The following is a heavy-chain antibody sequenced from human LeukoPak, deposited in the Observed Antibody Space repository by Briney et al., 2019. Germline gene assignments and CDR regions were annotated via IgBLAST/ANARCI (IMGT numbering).Heavy chain of an antibody. CDR1: GGSISSGGYY. V-gene: IGHV4-31*03. J-gene: IGHJ4*02. Sequence: PSETPSLTCTVSGGSISSGGYYWSWIRQHPGKGLEWIGYIYYSGSTYYNPSLKSRVTISVDTSKNQFSLKLSSVTAADTAVYYCARDKITIFDYWGQGTLVTVSS. D-gene: IGHD3-3*01. CDR3: ARDKITIFDY. CDR2: IYYSGST.